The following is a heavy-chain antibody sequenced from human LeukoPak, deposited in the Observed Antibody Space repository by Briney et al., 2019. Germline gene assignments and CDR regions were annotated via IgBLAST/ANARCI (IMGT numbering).Heavy chain of an antibody. CDR1: GGSISSYY. J-gene: IGHJ4*02. Sequence: SETLSLTCTVSGGSISSYYWSWIRQPPGKGLEWIGYIYYSGSTSYNPSLKSRVTISVDTSKNQFSLKLSSVTAADTAVYYCARAEGTIFGVVNPSYYFDYWGQGTLVTVSS. V-gene: IGHV4-59*01. CDR3: ARAEGTIFGVVNPSYYFDY. D-gene: IGHD3-3*01. CDR2: IYYSGST.